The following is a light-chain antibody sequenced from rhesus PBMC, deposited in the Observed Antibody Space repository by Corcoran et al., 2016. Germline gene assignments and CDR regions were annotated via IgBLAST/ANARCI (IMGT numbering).Light chain of an antibody. CDR1: QSLSNY. Sequence: DIQMTQSPSSLSASVGDRVTITCQASQSLSNYLNWYQQKPGKIPKLLNYRASSLQSGIPSRFSGSGSGTDFTLTISSLQPEDFATYYCQQGYSYPFTFGPGTKLDIK. CDR2: RAS. V-gene: IGKV1S9*01. CDR3: QQGYSYPFT. J-gene: IGKJ3*01.